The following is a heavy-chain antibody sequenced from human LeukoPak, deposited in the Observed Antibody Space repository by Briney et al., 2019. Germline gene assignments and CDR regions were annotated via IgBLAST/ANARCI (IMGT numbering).Heavy chain of an antibody. D-gene: IGHD2-8*01. CDR2: INPNSGGT. V-gene: IGHV1-2*02. Sequence: ASVKVSCKASGYTFTGYYMHWVRQAPGQGLEWMGWINPNSGGTNYAQRFQGRVTMTRDTSISTAYMELSRLRSDDTAVYYCARDKGVGGRWFDPWGQGTLVTVSS. CDR3: ARDKGVGGRWFDP. CDR1: GYTFTGYY. J-gene: IGHJ5*02.